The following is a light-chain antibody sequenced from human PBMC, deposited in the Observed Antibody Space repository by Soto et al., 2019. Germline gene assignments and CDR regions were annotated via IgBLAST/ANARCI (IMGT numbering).Light chain of an antibody. CDR1: SSDVGNYNL. CDR3: CSYAGSSPPTVL. Sequence: QSVLTQPASVSGSPGQSITISCTGTSSDVGNYNLVSWYQHHPGKAPKLMIYEGSKRPSGISNRFSGSKSGNTASLTISGLQAEDEADYYCCSYAGSSPPTVLFGGGTKLTVL. V-gene: IGLV2-23*01. J-gene: IGLJ2*01. CDR2: EGS.